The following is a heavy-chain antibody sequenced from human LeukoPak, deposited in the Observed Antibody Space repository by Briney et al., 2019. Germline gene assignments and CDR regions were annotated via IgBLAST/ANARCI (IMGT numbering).Heavy chain of an antibody. D-gene: IGHD3-3*01. J-gene: IGHJ4*02. V-gene: IGHV4-59*01. CDR2: IYYSGST. Sequence: SEILSLTCTVSGGSISSYYWSWIRQPPGKGLEWIGYIYYSGSTNYNPSLKSRVTISVDTSKNQFSLKLSSVTAADTAVYYCARDRRSEDFWSGLDYWGQGTLVTVSS. CDR1: GGSISSYY. CDR3: ARDRRSEDFWSGLDY.